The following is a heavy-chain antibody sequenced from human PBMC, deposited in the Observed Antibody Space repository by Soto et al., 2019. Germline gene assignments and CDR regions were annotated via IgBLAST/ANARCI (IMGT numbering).Heavy chain of an antibody. CDR1: GFTFSSYG. Sequence: QVQLVESGGGVVQPGRSLRLSCAASGFTFSSYGMHWVHQAPGKRLEWVAVIWYDGSNKYYADSVKGRFTISRDNSKNTLYLQMNSLRAEDTAVYYCARDYGDYVEGGYFDYWGQGTLVTVSS. CDR3: ARDYGDYVEGGYFDY. D-gene: IGHD4-17*01. V-gene: IGHV3-33*01. CDR2: IWYDGSNK. J-gene: IGHJ4*02.